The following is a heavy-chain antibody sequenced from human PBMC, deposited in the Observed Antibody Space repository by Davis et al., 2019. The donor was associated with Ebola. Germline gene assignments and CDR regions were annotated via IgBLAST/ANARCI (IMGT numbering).Heavy chain of an antibody. D-gene: IGHD1-14*01. CDR1: GFSFSSYW. CDR2: INQDGSDQ. Sequence: GESLKISCAASGFSFSSYWLSWVHQAPGKGLEWVANINQDGSDQQYVGSVKGRFTVSRDNAKNSLYLQLNGLRAEDTAMYYCSRLRRAEAENYWGQGTLVTVSS. CDR3: SRLRRAEAENY. V-gene: IGHV3-7*03. J-gene: IGHJ4*02.